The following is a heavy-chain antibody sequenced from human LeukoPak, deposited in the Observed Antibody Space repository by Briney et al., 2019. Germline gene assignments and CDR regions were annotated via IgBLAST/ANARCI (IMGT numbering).Heavy chain of an antibody. D-gene: IGHD6-13*01. J-gene: IGHJ6*03. V-gene: IGHV4-59*01. CDR3: ARTTEAHSWRTRYYDYYMDV. Sequence: SETLSLTCTVSGGSISSYYWTWIRQPPGKGLEWIGYIYYSGSTNYNPSLKSRLTISVDTSKNQFSLKLSSVTAADTAVYYCARTTEAHSWRTRYYDYYMDVWGKGTTVTVSS. CDR1: GGSISSYY. CDR2: IYYSGST.